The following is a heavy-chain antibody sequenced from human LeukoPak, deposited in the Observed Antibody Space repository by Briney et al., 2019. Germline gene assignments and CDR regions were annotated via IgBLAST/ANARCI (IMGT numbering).Heavy chain of an antibody. CDR3: ARDRPSLYGDYYFDY. CDR2: IYHSGST. J-gene: IGHJ4*02. Sequence: SETLSLTCTVSGGSISSSSYYWGWIRQPPGKGLEWIGSIYHSGSTYYNPSLKSRVTISVDRSKNQFSLKLSSVTAADTAVYYCARDRPSLYGDYYFDYWGQGTLVTVSS. D-gene: IGHD4-17*01. CDR1: GGSISSSSYY. V-gene: IGHV4-39*07.